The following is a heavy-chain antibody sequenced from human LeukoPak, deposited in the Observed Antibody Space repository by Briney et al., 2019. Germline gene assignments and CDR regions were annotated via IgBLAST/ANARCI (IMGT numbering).Heavy chain of an antibody. D-gene: IGHD3-10*01. CDR3: ARLPTMVPGDY. V-gene: IGHV3-53*01. CDR2: IYSGGST. J-gene: IGHJ4*02. CDR1: GFTVSSNY. Sequence: GGSLRLSCAASGFTVSSNYMSWVRQAPGKGLEWVSVIYSGGSTYYADSVKGRFTISRDNSKNTLYLQMNSLRAEDTAVYYCARLPTMVPGDYWGQGTLVTVSS.